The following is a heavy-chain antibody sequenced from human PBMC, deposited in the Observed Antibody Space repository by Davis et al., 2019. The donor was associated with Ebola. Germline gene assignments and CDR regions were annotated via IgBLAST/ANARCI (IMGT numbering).Heavy chain of an antibody. Sequence: SETLSLTCTVSGGSISRYYWSWIRQTPGKGLEWIGYIFYSGSTNYNPSLKSRVTISVDTSKNQFSLKLSSVTAADTAVYYCFTDSMVRGVIYWGQGTLVTVSS. V-gene: IGHV4-59*08. CDR1: GGSISRYY. CDR2: IFYSGST. CDR3: FTDSMVRGVIY. D-gene: IGHD3-10*01. J-gene: IGHJ4*02.